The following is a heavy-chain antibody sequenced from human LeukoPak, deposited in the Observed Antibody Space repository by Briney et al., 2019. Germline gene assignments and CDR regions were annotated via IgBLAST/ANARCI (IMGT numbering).Heavy chain of an antibody. CDR1: GFTFSSYE. V-gene: IGHV3-48*03. Sequence: GGSLRLSCAASGFTFSSYEMNWVRQAPGKGLEWVSYISSSGSTIYYADSVKGRFTISRDNAKNSLYLLMNSLRAEDTAVYYCARGPNIAVAGPIGGLPYYWGQGTLVTVSS. CDR2: ISSSGSTI. D-gene: IGHD6-19*01. J-gene: IGHJ4*02. CDR3: ARGPNIAVAGPIGGLPYY.